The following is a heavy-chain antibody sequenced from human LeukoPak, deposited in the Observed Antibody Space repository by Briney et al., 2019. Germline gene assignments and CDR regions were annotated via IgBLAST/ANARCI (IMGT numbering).Heavy chain of an antibody. D-gene: IGHD6-13*01. CDR1: GFTFSTYN. Sequence: PGGSLRLSCAASGFTFSTYNMNWVRQAPGKGLEWVSYISSSSSVIYYSDSVKGRFTISRDNAKNSPYLQMNSLRDEDTAVYYCAREVHSSSWDYYYGMDVWGQGTTVTVSS. V-gene: IGHV3-48*02. CDR3: AREVHSSSWDYYYGMDV. CDR2: ISSSSSVI. J-gene: IGHJ6*02.